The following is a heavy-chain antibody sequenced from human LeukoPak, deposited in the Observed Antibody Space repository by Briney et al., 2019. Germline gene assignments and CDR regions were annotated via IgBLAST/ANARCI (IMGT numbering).Heavy chain of an antibody. CDR3: ARPGRGIVVNPFDY. D-gene: IGHD6-19*01. V-gene: IGHV4-39*07. Sequence: SETLSLTCTVSGGSISSSSYYWGWIRQPPGKGLEWIGSIYYSGSTYYNPSLKSRVTISVDTSKNQFSLKLSSVTAADTAVYYCARPGRGIVVNPFDYWGQGTLVTVSS. CDR2: IYYSGST. CDR1: GGSISSSSYY. J-gene: IGHJ4*02.